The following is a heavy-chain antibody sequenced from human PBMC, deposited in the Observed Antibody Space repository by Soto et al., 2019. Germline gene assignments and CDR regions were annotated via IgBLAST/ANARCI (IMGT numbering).Heavy chain of an antibody. V-gene: IGHV3-30-3*01. CDR1: GFTFSSYA. J-gene: IGHJ6*02. CDR2: ISYDGSNK. D-gene: IGHD1-26*01. CDR3: ARDLTAYNEWELSFTYYYGMDV. Sequence: GGSLRLSCAASGFTFSSYAMHWVRQAPGKGLEWVAVISYDGSNKYYADSVKGRFTISRDNSKNTLYLQMNSLRAEDTAVYYCARDLTAYNEWELSFTYYYGMDVWGQGTTVTVSS.